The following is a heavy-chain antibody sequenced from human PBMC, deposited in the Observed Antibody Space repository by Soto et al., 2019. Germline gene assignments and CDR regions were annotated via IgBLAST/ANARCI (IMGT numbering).Heavy chain of an antibody. CDR2: ISYDGSNK. J-gene: IGHJ4*02. Sequence: QVQLVECGGAVVQPGRSLRLSCAASGFTFSSYAMHWVRQAPGKGLEWVAVISYDGSNKYYADSVKGRFTISRDNSKNTLYLQMNSLRAEDTAVYYCARESLAAAAIDYWGQGTLVTVSS. V-gene: IGHV3-30-3*01. CDR3: ARESLAAAAIDY. CDR1: GFTFSSYA. D-gene: IGHD6-13*01.